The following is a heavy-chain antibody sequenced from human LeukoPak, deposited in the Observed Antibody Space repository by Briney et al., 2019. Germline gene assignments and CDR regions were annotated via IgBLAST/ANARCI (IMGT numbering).Heavy chain of an antibody. V-gene: IGHV3-23*01. CDR1: GFTFSSYT. D-gene: IGHD3-22*01. CDR3: ARGQRTYYYDTRGGGYFDY. Sequence: PGGSLRLSCGASGFTFSSYTMPWVRQAPGKALEWVSFISGTGRYTYYADSVRGRFSISRDNSKAKLYLQMNSLRAEDTAVYYCARGQRTYYYDTRGGGYFDYWGQGTLVTVSS. J-gene: IGHJ4*02. CDR2: ISGTGRYT.